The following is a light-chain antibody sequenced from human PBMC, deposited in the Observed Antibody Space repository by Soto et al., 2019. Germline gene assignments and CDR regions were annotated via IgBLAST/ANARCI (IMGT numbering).Light chain of an antibody. CDR2: DAS. CDR3: QQRFSWPLT. V-gene: IGKV3D-11*01. Sequence: IVITQSPATLSLCPLEIATLSCRASRGISSNLAWYQQKPGQAPRLLIYDASTRATGIPARFSGSGSGTDFILTISSLAPEDFAVYFCQQRFSWPLTFGGGTKVDIK. CDR1: RGISSN. J-gene: IGKJ4*01.